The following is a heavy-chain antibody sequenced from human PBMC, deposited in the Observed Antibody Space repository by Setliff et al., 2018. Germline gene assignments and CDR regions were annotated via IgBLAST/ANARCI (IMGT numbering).Heavy chain of an antibody. CDR2: ISGSGGST. Sequence: GGSLRLSCAASGFTFVNYWMHWVRQAPGKGLEWVSVISGSGGSTYYADSVKGRFTISRDNAKNSLYLQMNSLRAEDTALYYCAKDIRPGGELPGDYYGMDVWGQGTTVTVSS. CDR3: AKDIRPGGELPGDYYGMDV. V-gene: IGHV3-74*01. CDR1: GFTFVNYW. J-gene: IGHJ6*02. D-gene: IGHD1-26*01.